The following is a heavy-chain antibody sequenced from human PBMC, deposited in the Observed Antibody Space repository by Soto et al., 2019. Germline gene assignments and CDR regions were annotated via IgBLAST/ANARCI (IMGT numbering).Heavy chain of an antibody. CDR2: IYHNGSA. D-gene: IGHD3-3*01. CDR1: GGSISSGFYS. CDR3: ARGRDFWSGYYLPRGYNWFDP. Sequence: QLQLQESGSGLVTHSQTLSLTCAVSGGSISSGFYSWSWVRQPPGGGLEWIGNIYHNGSAEYNPSLKSRVTISVDRSKNHFSLKLFTMTAADTAVYYCARGRDFWSGYYLPRGYNWFDPWGRGTLVTVSS. J-gene: IGHJ5*02. V-gene: IGHV4-30-2*01.